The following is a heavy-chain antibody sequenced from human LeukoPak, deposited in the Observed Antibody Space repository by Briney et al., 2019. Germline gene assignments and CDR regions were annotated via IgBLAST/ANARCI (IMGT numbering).Heavy chain of an antibody. CDR1: GGSISSSN. Sequence: GTLSLTCAVSGGSISSSNWWSWVRQAPGKGLEWVSGISGSGGATYYADSVKGRFTISRDDPHNTLYLQMNSLRAEDTAVYFCARGGVDYYGSGTYYLMYYFDYWGQGALVTVSS. CDR3: ARGGVDYYGSGTYYLMYYFDY. V-gene: IGHV3-23*01. J-gene: IGHJ4*02. D-gene: IGHD3-10*01. CDR2: ISGSGGAT.